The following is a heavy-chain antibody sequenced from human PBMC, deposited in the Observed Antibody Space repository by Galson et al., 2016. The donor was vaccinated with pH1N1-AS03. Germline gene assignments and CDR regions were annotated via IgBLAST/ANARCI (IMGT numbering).Heavy chain of an antibody. V-gene: IGHV3-48*03. Sequence: SLRLSCAASGFTFSSYEMNWVRQAPGKGLEWVSYISSSGSTIYYADSVKGRFTISRDNAKNSLYLQMNSLRAEDTAVYYRARDVSGYDLCYYYGMDVWGQGTTVTVSS. J-gene: IGHJ6*02. D-gene: IGHD5-12*01. CDR1: GFTFSSYE. CDR3: ARDVSGYDLCYYYGMDV. CDR2: ISSSGSTI.